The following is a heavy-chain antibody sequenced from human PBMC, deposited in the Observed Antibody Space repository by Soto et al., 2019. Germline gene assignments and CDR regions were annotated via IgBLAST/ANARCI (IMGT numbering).Heavy chain of an antibody. CDR2: ISGSGGST. D-gene: IGHD2-2*01. V-gene: IGHV3-23*01. J-gene: IGHJ6*02. Sequence: EVQLLESGGGLGQPGGSLRLSCAASGFTFSSYAMSWVRQAPGKGLEWVSAISGSGGSTYYAESVKGRFTISRDNSKNTLYLQMNSVRAEDTAVYYCANAAIPSYYYYGMDVWGQGTTVTVSS. CDR1: GFTFSSYA. CDR3: ANAAIPSYYYYGMDV.